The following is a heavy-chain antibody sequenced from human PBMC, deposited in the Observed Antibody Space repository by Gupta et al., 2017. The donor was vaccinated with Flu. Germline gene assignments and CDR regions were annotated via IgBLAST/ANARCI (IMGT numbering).Heavy chain of an antibody. V-gene: IGHV3-7*01. CDR3: ARDGYYDSSGYGFDI. J-gene: IGHJ3*02. CDR1: GFTFSSYW. CDR2: IKQDGSEK. D-gene: IGHD3-22*01. Sequence: EVQLVESGGGLVQPGGSLRLSCAASGFTFSSYWMSWVRQAPGKGLEWVANIKQDGSEKYYVDSVKGRFTISRGNAKNSLYLQMNSLRAEDTAVYYCARDGYYDSSGYGFDIWGQGTMVTVSS.